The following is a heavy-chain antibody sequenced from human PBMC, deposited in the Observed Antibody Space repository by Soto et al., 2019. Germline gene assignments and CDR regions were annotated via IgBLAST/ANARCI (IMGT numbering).Heavy chain of an antibody. CDR3: ARDDEYSSSWGYYFDY. J-gene: IGHJ4*02. CDR2: IIPILGIA. V-gene: IGHV1-69*04. Sequence: ASVRVSCKASGGSFSSYTISWVRQAPGQGLEWMGRIIPILGIANYAQKFQGRVTITADKSTSTAYMELSSLRSEDTAVYYCARDDEYSSSWGYYFDYWGQGTLVTVSS. CDR1: GGSFSSYT. D-gene: IGHD6-6*01.